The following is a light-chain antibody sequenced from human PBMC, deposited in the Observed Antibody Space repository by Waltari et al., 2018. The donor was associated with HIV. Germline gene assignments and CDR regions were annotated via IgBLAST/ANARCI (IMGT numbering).Light chain of an antibody. CDR3: QQYGTSPPWYT. Sequence: DIVMTQSPLSLPVTPGEPASISCRSSQSLLHSTRYNFLDWYLQRPGQSPQLLIYLGSTRASGVPDRFSGSGSGTDFTLKISRLEAEDSAVYFCQQYGTSPPWYTFGQGTKLQIK. J-gene: IGKJ2*01. CDR1: QSLLHSTRYNF. V-gene: IGKV2-28*01. CDR2: LGS.